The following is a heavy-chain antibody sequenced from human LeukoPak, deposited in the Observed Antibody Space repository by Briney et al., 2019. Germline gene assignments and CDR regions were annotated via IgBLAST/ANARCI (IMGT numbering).Heavy chain of an antibody. CDR3: ARGRYSNYDYYYMDV. CDR2: IYTSGST. Sequence: SETLSLTCTVSGVSISSGSYYWSWLRQPAGKGLEWIGRIYTSGSTNYNPSLKSRVTISVDTSKNQFSLKLSSVTAADTAVYYCARGRYSNYDYYYMDVWGKGTTVTVSS. CDR1: GVSISSGSYY. V-gene: IGHV4-61*02. D-gene: IGHD4-11*01. J-gene: IGHJ6*03.